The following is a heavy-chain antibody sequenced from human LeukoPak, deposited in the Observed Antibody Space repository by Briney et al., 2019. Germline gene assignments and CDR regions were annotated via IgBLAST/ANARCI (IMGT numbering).Heavy chain of an antibody. CDR2: IIPIFGTA. CDR1: GGTFSSYA. D-gene: IGHD5-18*01. V-gene: IGHV1-69*13. Sequence: SVKVSCKASGGTFSSYAISWVRQAPGQGLEWMGGIIPIFGTANYAQEFQGRVTITADESTTTAYMELSSLRSEDTAVYYCARESIAGYSYGQIDYWGQGTLVTVSS. CDR3: ARESIAGYSYGQIDY. J-gene: IGHJ4*02.